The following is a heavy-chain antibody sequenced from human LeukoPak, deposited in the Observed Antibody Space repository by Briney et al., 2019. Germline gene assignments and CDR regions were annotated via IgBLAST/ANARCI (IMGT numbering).Heavy chain of an antibody. V-gene: IGHV3-74*03. CDR2: INTDGSST. Sequence: GGSLRLSCAASGFTFNNYWMYWVRQAPGKGLVWVSRINTDGSSTTYADSVKSRFTISRDNAYNTLYLQMNSLRADDTAVYYCARVLAVAATGAFDIWGQGTMVTVSS. CDR3: ARVLAVAATGAFDI. D-gene: IGHD6-19*01. J-gene: IGHJ3*02. CDR1: GFTFNNYW.